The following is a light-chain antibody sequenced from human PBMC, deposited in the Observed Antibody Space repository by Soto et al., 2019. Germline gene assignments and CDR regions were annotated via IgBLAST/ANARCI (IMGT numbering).Light chain of an antibody. V-gene: IGKV3-15*01. Sequence: EIVMTQSPATLSVSPGERVTLSCRASQSVSSNLVWYHQKPGQAPRLLIYDASTRATGIPARYSGSGSGTEFTLTISSLQPEDFATYYCQQHGQWPITFGQGTRLEI. CDR3: QQHGQWPIT. CDR2: DAS. CDR1: QSVSSN. J-gene: IGKJ5*01.